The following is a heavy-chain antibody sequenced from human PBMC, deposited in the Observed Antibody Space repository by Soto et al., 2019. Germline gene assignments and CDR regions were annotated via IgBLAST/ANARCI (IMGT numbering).Heavy chain of an antibody. CDR2: IIPILGIA. J-gene: IGHJ6*03. CDR3: PRAARLQYYMDV. Sequence: QVQLVQSGAEVKKPGSSVKVSCKASGGTFSSYTISWVRQAPGQGLEWMGRIIPILGIANYAQKFQGRVTTTADKSTSTAYMELSSLRSEDTAVYYCPRAARLQYYMDVWGKGTTVTVSS. D-gene: IGHD2-15*01. V-gene: IGHV1-69*02. CDR1: GGTFSSYT.